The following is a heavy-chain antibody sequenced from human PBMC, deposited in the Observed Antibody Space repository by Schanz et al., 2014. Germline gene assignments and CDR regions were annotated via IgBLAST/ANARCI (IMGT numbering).Heavy chain of an antibody. CDR1: GFTFSSHS. CDR3: ARPDAYCRSGTCCRAFDF. V-gene: IGHV3-48*04. CDR2: IAYNGGTI. Sequence: EVQLAESGGGLVQPGGSLRLSCAASGFTFSSHSFNWVRQAPGKGLEWISYIAYNGGTIYYADSVKGRFTISRDSSKNTLLLQMNRLRTEDTAVYYSARPDAYCRSGTCCRAFDFWGQGTLVTVSS. D-gene: IGHD2-2*01. J-gene: IGHJ4*02.